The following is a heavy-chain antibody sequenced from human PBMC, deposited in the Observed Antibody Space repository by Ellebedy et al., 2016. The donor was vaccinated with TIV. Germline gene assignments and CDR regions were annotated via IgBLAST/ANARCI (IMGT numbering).Heavy chain of an antibody. CDR1: GFTFSDYY. J-gene: IGHJ4*02. CDR2: ISSSGSTI. Sequence: GESLKISXAASGFTFSDYYMSWIRQAPGKGLEWVSYISSSGSTIYYADSVKGRFTISRDNAKNSLYLQMNSLRAEDTAVYYCASPEGLNWNYGVVVYWGQGTLVTVSS. CDR3: ASPEGLNWNYGVVVY. D-gene: IGHD1-7*01. V-gene: IGHV3-11*01.